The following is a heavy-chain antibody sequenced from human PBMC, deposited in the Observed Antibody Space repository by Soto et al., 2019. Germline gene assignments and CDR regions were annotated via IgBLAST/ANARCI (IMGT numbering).Heavy chain of an antibody. Sequence: GGSLRLSCAASGFTFSSYGMHWVRQAPGKGLEWVAVISYDGSNKYYADPVKGRFTISRDNSKNTLYLQMNSLRAEDTAVYYCAKAHELWGIGSSWYYFDYWGQGTLVTVSS. CDR2: ISYDGSNK. V-gene: IGHV3-30*18. CDR1: GFTFSSYG. D-gene: IGHD6-13*01. J-gene: IGHJ4*02. CDR3: AKAHELWGIGSSWYYFDY.